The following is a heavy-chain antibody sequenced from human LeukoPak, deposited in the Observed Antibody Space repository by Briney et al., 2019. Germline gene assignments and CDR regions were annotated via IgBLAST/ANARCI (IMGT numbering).Heavy chain of an antibody. CDR1: GGTFSSYA. V-gene: IGHV1-69*13. J-gene: IGHJ5*02. CDR3: ARGRLDHENWFDP. Sequence: ASVKVSCKASGGTFSSYAISWVRQAPGQGLEWMGGIIPIFGTANYAQKFQGRVTITADESTSTAYMELSSLRSEDTAVYYCARGRLDHENWFDPWGQGTLVTVSS. CDR2: IIPIFGTA. D-gene: IGHD6-19*01.